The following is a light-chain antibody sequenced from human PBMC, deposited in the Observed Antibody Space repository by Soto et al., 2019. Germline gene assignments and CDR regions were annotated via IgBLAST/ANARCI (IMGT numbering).Light chain of an antibody. Sequence: QSVLTQPRSVSGSPGQSVTLSCTGTSSDVGGYEYVSWYQQHPDKAPKLIIYDVSRRPSGVPDRFSGSKSDNTASLTISGLQAEDDADYYCCSYAGNSRVFGTGTKVTVL. CDR2: DVS. V-gene: IGLV2-11*01. J-gene: IGLJ1*01. CDR3: CSYAGNSRV. CDR1: SSDVGGYEY.